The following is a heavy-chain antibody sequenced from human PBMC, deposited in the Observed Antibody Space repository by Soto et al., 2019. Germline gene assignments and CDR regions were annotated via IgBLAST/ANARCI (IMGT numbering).Heavy chain of an antibody. CDR2: ISYSGTT. CDR1: GDSISSSNNY. Sequence: PSGTLSLTCTVSGDSISSSNNYWSWIRQPPGEGLEWIGFISYSGTTSYSPSLKSRLAISLDTSKNQFSLSLSSVTAADTAVYYCARGRGYSYGLDPWGQGTLVTVS. D-gene: IGHD5-18*01. V-gene: IGHV4-30-4*01. CDR3: ARGRGYSYGLDP. J-gene: IGHJ5*02.